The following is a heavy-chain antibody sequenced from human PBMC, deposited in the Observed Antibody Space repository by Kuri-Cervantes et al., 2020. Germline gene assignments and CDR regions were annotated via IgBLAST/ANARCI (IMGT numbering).Heavy chain of an antibody. Sequence: ESLKISCTVSGGSISSYYWSWIRQPPGKGLEWIGEIYHSGSTNYNPSLKSRVTISVDKSKNQFSLKLSSVTAADTAVYYCARNSLWFGETYYYGMDVWGQGTTVTVSS. J-gene: IGHJ6*02. V-gene: IGHV4-59*12. CDR2: IYHSGST. CDR1: GGSISSYY. D-gene: IGHD3-10*01. CDR3: ARNSLWFGETYYYGMDV.